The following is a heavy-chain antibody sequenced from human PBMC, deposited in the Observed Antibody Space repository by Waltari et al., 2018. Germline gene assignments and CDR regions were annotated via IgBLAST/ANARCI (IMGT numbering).Heavy chain of an antibody. CDR1: GGSFSSYY. V-gene: IGHV4-34*01. Sequence: QVQLQTRGAGLLKSSETLCLTCAVDGGSFSSYYWSLIRLPPGKGLEWIGEINHSGSTNYNPSLKSRITISIDTSNNQFSLKLNSVTAADTAVYYCARVQDYVRDYWGQGTLVTVSS. J-gene: IGHJ4*02. D-gene: IGHD3-16*01. CDR3: ARVQDYVRDY. CDR2: INHSGST.